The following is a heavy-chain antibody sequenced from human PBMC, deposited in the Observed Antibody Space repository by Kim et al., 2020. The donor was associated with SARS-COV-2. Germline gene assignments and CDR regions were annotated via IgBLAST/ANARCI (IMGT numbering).Heavy chain of an antibody. CDR1: GFSLGSSE. CDR2: ISSGGVSI. J-gene: IGHJ4*02. V-gene: IGHV3-48*03. D-gene: IGHD3-10*01. Sequence: GGSLRLSCAASGFSLGSSEMNWVRQSPGKGLEWVSFISSGGVSIYYANSVKGRFTISTDSAKNSLYLQMNSLRPEDTAVYYCAKDHGWFGGDHWGQGTLVTVSS. CDR3: AKDHGWFGGDH.